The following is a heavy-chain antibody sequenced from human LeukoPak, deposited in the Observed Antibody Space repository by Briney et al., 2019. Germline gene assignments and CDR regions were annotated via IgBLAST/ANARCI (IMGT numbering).Heavy chain of an antibody. Sequence: GGSLRLSCAVSGFTFDDYGMSWVRQAPGKGLEWVSGINWNGGSIGYADSVKGRFTVSRDNVKNSLYLQMNSLRAEDTALYYCARGRSTFDYWGQGTLVTVSS. D-gene: IGHD2-2*01. V-gene: IGHV3-20*04. CDR2: INWNGGSI. J-gene: IGHJ4*02. CDR1: GFTFDDYG. CDR3: ARGRSTFDY.